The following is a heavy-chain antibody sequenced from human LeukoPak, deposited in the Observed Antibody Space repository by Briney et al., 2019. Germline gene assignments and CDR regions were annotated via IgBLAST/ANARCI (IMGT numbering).Heavy chain of an antibody. CDR2: INPSGGST. V-gene: IGHV1-46*01. CDR1: GYTFTSYF. CDR3: AIYGGNFKGDAFDI. J-gene: IGHJ3*02. Sequence: GASVKVSCKASGYTFTSYFMHWVRQAPGQGLEWMGIINPSGGSTTYAQKFQGRVTMTRDMSTSTAYMELRSLRSDDTAVYYCAIYGGNFKGDAFDIWGQGTMVTVSS. D-gene: IGHD4-23*01.